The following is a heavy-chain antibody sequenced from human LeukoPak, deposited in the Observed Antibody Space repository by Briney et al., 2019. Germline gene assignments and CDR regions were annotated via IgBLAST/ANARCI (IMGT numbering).Heavy chain of an antibody. CDR1: GFTVSSNY. Sequence: PGGSLRLSCGASGFTVSSNYMSWVRQAPGKGLEWVSVIYSGGSTYYADSVKGRFTISRDNSKNTLYLQMNSLRAEDTAVYYCARELDSSGYSSPFDYWGQGTLVTVSS. V-gene: IGHV3-66*02. CDR3: ARELDSSGYSSPFDY. D-gene: IGHD3-22*01. J-gene: IGHJ4*02. CDR2: IYSGGST.